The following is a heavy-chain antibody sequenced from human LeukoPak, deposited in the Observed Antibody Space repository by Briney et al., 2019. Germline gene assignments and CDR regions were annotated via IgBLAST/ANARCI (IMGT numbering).Heavy chain of an antibody. CDR2: LYSDGNT. V-gene: IGHV3-53*01. CDR3: ARGVEPLAANTLAY. D-gene: IGHD1-14*01. J-gene: IGHJ4*02. CDR1: GFTVITND. Sequence: GGSLRLSCAASGFTVITNDMTWVRDAPGKGLEWVSVLYSDGNTKYADSVQGRFTISRDNSKNTLSLEMNSLSPADTAVYYCARGVEPLAANTLAYWGQGTLVTVSS.